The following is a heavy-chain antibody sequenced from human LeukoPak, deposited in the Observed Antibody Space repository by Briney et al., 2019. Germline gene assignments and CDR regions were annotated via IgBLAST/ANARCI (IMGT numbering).Heavy chain of an antibody. V-gene: IGHV4-4*02. D-gene: IGHD5-18*01. CDR3: ASRGYSYDGAFDI. CDR1: GGSISSSNW. Sequence: PSGTLSLTCAVSGGSISSSNWWSWVRQPPGKGLEWIGEIYHSGSTNYNPSLKSRVTISVDKSKNQFSLKLSSVTAADTAVYYCASRGYSYDGAFDIWGQGTMVTVSS. CDR2: IYHSGST. J-gene: IGHJ3*02.